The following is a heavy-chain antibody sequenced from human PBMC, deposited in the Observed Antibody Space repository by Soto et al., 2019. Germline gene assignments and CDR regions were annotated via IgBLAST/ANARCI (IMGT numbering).Heavy chain of an antibody. V-gene: IGHV4-34*01. CDR3: ARGRSQAVIAATLSPFDY. Sequence: SETLSLTCAVYAGSLDDYYWSWIRQPPGKGLEWIGEISHGGNTNDNPSLKTRLSMSIDTSQNSFSLRLASVTAANTAVYYCARGRSQAVIAATLSPFDYWGQGSLVTVSS. D-gene: IGHD2-15*01. J-gene: IGHJ4*02. CDR2: ISHGGNT. CDR1: AGSLDDYY.